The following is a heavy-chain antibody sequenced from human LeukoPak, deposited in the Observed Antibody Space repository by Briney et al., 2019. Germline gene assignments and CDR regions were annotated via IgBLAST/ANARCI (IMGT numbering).Heavy chain of an antibody. J-gene: IGHJ4*02. Sequence: SETLSLTCAVYGESFSGYYWSWIRQPPGKGLEWIGEINHSGSTNYNPSLKSRVTMSVDTSKNQLSLKLSSVTAADTAVYYCARLFDYWGQGTLVTVSS. CDR3: ARLFDY. CDR1: GESFSGYY. V-gene: IGHV4-34*01. CDR2: INHSGST.